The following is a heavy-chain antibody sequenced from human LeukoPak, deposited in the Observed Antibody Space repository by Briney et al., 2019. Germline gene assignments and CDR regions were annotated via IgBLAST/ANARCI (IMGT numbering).Heavy chain of an antibody. CDR1: GYTFTGYY. CDR3: AREGYSYGYSYYYYYMDV. Sequence: APVKVSCKASGYTFTGYYMHWVRQAPGQGLEWMGWMNPNSGNTGYAQKFQGRVTMTRNTSISTAYMELSSLRSEDTAVYYCAREGYSYGYSYYYYYMDVWGKGTTVTISS. J-gene: IGHJ6*03. CDR2: MNPNSGNT. V-gene: IGHV1-8*02. D-gene: IGHD5-18*01.